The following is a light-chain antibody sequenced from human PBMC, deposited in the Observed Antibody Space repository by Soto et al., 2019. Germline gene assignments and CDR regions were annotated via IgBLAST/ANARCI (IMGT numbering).Light chain of an antibody. CDR3: SSYTDKKSLV. Sequence: SALTQSPSASGSPGQSVTISCTGTSSDIGGYNSVSWYQQHPGKAPKVMIYDVTKRPSGVPDRFSGSKSGNTASLTVSALQAEDEADYYCSSYTDKKSLVFRTGTKVTV. J-gene: IGLJ1*01. CDR1: SSDIGGYNS. CDR2: DVT. V-gene: IGLV2-8*01.